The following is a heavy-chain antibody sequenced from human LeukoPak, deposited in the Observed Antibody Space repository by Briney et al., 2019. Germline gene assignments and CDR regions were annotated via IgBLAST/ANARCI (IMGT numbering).Heavy chain of an antibody. D-gene: IGHD1-1*01. Sequence: GGSLRLSCAASGFTFSSYAMSWVRQAPGKGLEWVAVISYDGSNKYYADPVKGRFTISRDNSKNTLYLQMNSLRAEDSAEYYCAKSLLTTATGTGRAFDIWGQGTMVTVSA. CDR3: AKSLLTTATGTGRAFDI. CDR1: GFTFSSYA. CDR2: ISYDGSNK. J-gene: IGHJ3*02. V-gene: IGHV3-30-3*01.